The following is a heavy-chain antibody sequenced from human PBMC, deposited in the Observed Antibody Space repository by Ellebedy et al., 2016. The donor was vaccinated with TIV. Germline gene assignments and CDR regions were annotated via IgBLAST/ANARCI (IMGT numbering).Heavy chain of an antibody. CDR1: GGSVSSGSHY. D-gene: IGHD1-26*01. CDR2: IYYIGTT. Sequence: SETLSLTCTVSGGSVSSGSHYWSWIRQSQGKGLEWIGYIYYIGTTNYNPSLMSRVTISEDTSKNQFSLRLQSVTAADTAVYYCAGGSYSPHGMDVWGQGTTVTVSS. V-gene: IGHV4-61*01. CDR3: AGGSYSPHGMDV. J-gene: IGHJ6*02.